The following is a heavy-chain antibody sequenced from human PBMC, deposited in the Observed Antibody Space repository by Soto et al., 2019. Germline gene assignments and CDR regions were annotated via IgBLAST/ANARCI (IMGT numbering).Heavy chain of an antibody. CDR3: AKDKVVHNSVWDAIDI. D-gene: IGHD2-8*01. CDR1: GFTFSSYA. J-gene: IGHJ4*03. CDR2: LGCSNSDT. V-gene: IGHV3-23*01. Sequence: GGSLRLSCAASGFTFSSYAMSWVRQAPGKGLEWVAVLGCSNSDTYYADSVEGRFTVSRDNSKNTLFLQMNSLRAEDTAVYYCAKDKVVHNSVWDAIDIWGQGTLVTVSS.